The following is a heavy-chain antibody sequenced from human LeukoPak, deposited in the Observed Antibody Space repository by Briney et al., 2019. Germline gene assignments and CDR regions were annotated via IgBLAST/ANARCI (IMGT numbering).Heavy chain of an antibody. D-gene: IGHD6-19*01. Sequence: GGSLRLSCAASGFTFSSYSMNWVRQAPGKGLEWVSSISSSSSYIYYADSVKGRFTISRDNAKNSLYLQMNSLRAEDTAVYYCARDCACSGRWEDYYMDVWGKGTTITVSS. J-gene: IGHJ6*03. CDR3: ARDCACSGRWEDYYMDV. CDR1: GFTFSSYS. CDR2: ISSSSSYI. V-gene: IGHV3-21*01.